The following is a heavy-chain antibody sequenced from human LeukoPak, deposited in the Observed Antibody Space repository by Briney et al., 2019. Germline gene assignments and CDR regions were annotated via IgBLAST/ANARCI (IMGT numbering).Heavy chain of an antibody. V-gene: IGHV4-59*08. CDR2: IYYSGST. CDR1: GGSISSFY. Sequence: SETLSLTCAVSGGSISSFYWNWIRQPPGKGLEWIGYIYYSGSTNYNPSLKSRVTISVDTSKNQFSLKLSSVTAADTAVYYCARAYWEFDYWGQGTLVTVSS. D-gene: IGHD1-26*01. J-gene: IGHJ4*02. CDR3: ARAYWEFDY.